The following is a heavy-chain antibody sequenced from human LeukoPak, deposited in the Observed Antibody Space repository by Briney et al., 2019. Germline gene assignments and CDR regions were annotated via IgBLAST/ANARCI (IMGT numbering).Heavy chain of an antibody. CDR2: IYHSGST. V-gene: IGHV4-59*01. Sequence: SETPSLTCTVSGGSISSYYWSWIRQPPGKGLEWIGYIYHSGSTKYNPSLKSRVTISIDTSKNQFSLKLSSVTAADTAVYYCARRRGVDILTGYDLYWFDPWGQGTLVNVSS. CDR1: GGSISSYY. D-gene: IGHD3-9*01. CDR3: ARRRGVDILTGYDLYWFDP. J-gene: IGHJ5*02.